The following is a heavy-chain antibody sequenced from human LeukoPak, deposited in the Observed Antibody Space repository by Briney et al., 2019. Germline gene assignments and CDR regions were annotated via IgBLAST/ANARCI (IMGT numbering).Heavy chain of an antibody. CDR1: GFTVSSNY. CDR2: IYSGGST. D-gene: IGHD1-26*01. Sequence: PGGSLRLSCAASGFTVSSNYMSWVRQAPGKGLEWVSVIYSGGSTYYADSVKGRFTISRDNSKNTLYLQMNSLRAEDTAVYYCAKDSGRSGSYYGMDVWGQGTTVTVSS. CDR3: AKDSGRSGSYYGMDV. V-gene: IGHV3-53*01. J-gene: IGHJ6*02.